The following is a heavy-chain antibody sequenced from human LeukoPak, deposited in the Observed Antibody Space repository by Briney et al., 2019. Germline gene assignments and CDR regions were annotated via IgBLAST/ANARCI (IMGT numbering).Heavy chain of an antibody. V-gene: IGHV4-39*07. Sequence: SETLSLTCTVSGGSISSSSYYWGWIRQPPGKGLEWIGGIYYSGSTYYNPSLKSRVTISVDTSKNQFSLKLSSVTAADTAVYYCARDWGVEGVIGDWFDPWGQGTLVTVSS. D-gene: IGHD3-16*02. CDR3: ARDWGVEGVIGDWFDP. J-gene: IGHJ5*02. CDR1: GGSISSSSYY. CDR2: IYYSGST.